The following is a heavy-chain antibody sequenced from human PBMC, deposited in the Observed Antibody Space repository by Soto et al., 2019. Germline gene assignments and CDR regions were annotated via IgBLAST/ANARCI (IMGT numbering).Heavy chain of an antibody. Sequence: GGSLRLSCAAYGFTFSSDFMHWVRQAPGKGLEWVAVISYDGSNKYYADSVKGRFTISRDNSKNTLYLQMNSLRAEDTAVYYCAKFDAQSMVRGVINMDYYYGMDVWGQGTTVTVSS. V-gene: IGHV3-30*18. CDR2: ISYDGSNK. CDR3: AKFDAQSMVRGVINMDYYYGMDV. CDR1: GFTFSSDF. D-gene: IGHD3-10*01. J-gene: IGHJ6*02.